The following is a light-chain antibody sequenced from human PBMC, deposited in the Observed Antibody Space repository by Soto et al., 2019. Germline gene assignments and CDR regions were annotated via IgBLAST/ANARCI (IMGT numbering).Light chain of an antibody. CDR1: QSIDYW. Sequence: DIQMTQSPSTLSASVGDRVTISCRASQSIDYWLAWYQQKPGKAPKLLIHKASTLESGVPSRFSGGGSGTEFTLTISSLQPDDFATYHCQQYSTFPWKFGQGTKVEV. J-gene: IGKJ1*01. CDR2: KAS. V-gene: IGKV1-5*03. CDR3: QQYSTFPWK.